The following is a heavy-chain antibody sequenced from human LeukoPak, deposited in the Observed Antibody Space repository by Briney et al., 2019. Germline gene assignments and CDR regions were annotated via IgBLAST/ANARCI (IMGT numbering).Heavy chain of an antibody. V-gene: IGHV3-66*01. D-gene: IGHD5-12*01. CDR1: GLRVSTNY. CDR3: ARRQVGGYTGYTIDS. CDR2: IYSGGDT. J-gene: IGHJ4*02. Sequence: GGSLRLSCAASGLRVSTNYMNWVRQAPGKRLEWVSVIYSGGDTYYADSVKGRFTISRDNSKNTLYLQMSSLRAEDSAVYYCARRQVGGYTGYTIDSWGQGTLVTVSS.